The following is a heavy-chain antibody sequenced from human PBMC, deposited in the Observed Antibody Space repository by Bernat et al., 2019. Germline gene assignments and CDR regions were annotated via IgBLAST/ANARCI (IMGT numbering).Heavy chain of an antibody. CDR1: GFTVSSNY. D-gene: IGHD3-10*01. J-gene: IGHJ6*02. V-gene: IGHV3-53*04. CDR3: AGGGWFGDYGMDV. CDR2: IYSGGST. Sequence: EVQLVESGGGLVQPGGSLRLSCAASGFTVSSNYMSWVRQAPGKGLEWVSVIYSGGSTYYADSVKGRFTISRHNSKNTLYLQMNSLRAEYTAVYYRAGGGWFGDYGMDVWGQGTTVTVSS.